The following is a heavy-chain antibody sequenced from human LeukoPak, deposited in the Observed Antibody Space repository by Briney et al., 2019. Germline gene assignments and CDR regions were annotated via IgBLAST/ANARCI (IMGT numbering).Heavy chain of an antibody. D-gene: IGHD1-26*01. CDR2: IDSDKGDT. CDR3: AKDLQWELPRGDALDI. Sequence: ASVKVSCKASGYRFTRNAIHWVRQAPGQRLEWMGWIDSDKGDTKYSQEFQGRVTMTRNTSISTAYMELSRLRSDDTAVYYCAKDLQWELPRGDALDIWGQGTMVTVSS. V-gene: IGHV1-2*02. J-gene: IGHJ3*02. CDR1: GYRFTRNA.